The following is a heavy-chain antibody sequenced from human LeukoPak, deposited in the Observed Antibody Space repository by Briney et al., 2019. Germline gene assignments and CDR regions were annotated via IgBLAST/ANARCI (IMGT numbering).Heavy chain of an antibody. CDR1: GFTFSTHS. CDR2: SRSYSGDI. J-gene: IGHJ4*02. V-gene: IGHV3-21*01. CDR3: ARAKAMD. Sequence: GGSLRLSCRTSGFTFSTHSMNWVRQAPGKGLEWVASSRSYSGDIYYADSVKGRFTISRDNAKNTLYLQMNSLRADDTAIYYCARAKAMDCGQGTLVTVSS.